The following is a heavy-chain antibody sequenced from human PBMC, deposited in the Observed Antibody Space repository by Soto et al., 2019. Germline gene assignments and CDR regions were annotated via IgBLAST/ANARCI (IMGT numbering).Heavy chain of an antibody. V-gene: IGHV1-69*13. CDR1: GGTFSSYA. Sequence: SVKVSCKASGGTFSSYAISWVRQVPGQGLEWMGGIIPIFGTANYAQKFQGRVTITADESTSTAYMELSSLRSEDTAVYYCAITYYDFWSGSGSYYGMDVWGQGTTVTVSS. CDR3: AITYYDFWSGSGSYYGMDV. J-gene: IGHJ6*02. D-gene: IGHD3-3*01. CDR2: IIPIFGTA.